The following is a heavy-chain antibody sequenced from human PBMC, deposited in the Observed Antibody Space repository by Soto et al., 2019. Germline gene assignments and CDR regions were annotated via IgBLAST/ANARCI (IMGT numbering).Heavy chain of an antibody. CDR2: IRSKANSYAT. CDR1: GFTFSGSA. J-gene: IGHJ3*02. D-gene: IGHD6-13*01. Sequence: GGSLRLSCAASGFTFSGSAMHWVRQASGKGLEWVGRIRSKANSYATAYAASVKGRFTISRDDSKNTAYLQMNSLKTEDTAVYYRNRPEQTDDAFDIWRQGKMVNVSS. V-gene: IGHV3-73*01. CDR3: NRPEQTDDAFDI.